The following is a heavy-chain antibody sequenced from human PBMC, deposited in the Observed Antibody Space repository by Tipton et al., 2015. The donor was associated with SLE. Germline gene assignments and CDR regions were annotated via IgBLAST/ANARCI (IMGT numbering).Heavy chain of an antibody. CDR1: GFNFGDQV. J-gene: IGHJ3*02. D-gene: IGHD4-17*01. Sequence: SLRLSCSTSGFNFGDQVLSWVRQAPGKGLEWVSVTYRGGSRYLADAVKGRFTVSRDNSKNTLYLQMDILRADDTAVYYCATTVTTWGAFDIWGQGTMVTVSS. CDR3: ATTVTTWGAFDI. V-gene: IGHV3-53*05. CDR2: TYRGGSR.